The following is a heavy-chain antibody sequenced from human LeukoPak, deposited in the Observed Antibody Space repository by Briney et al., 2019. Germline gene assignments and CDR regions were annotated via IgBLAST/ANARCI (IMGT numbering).Heavy chain of an antibody. J-gene: IGHJ6*03. D-gene: IGHD5-18*01. V-gene: IGHV4-34*01. CDR1: GGSFSGYY. CDR3: ARGRRIQLWSRPDYYMDV. Sequence: PSETLSLTCAVYGGSFSGYYWSWIRQPPGKGLEWIGGINHSGSTNYNPSLKSRVTISVDTSKNQFSLKLSSVTAADTAVYYCARGRRIQLWSRPDYYMDVWGKGTTATVSS. CDR2: INHSGST.